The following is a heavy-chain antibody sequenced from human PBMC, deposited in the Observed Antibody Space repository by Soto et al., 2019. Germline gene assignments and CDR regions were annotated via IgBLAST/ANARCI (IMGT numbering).Heavy chain of an antibody. J-gene: IGHJ1*01. Sequence: SVKVSCKASGFTFTSSAVQWVRQARGQRLEWIGWIVVGSGNTNYAQRFQGRVTITADESTGTAYMELSSLRSEDTAVYYCARVGEYCGGACPQYFQHWGQGTLVTVSS. D-gene: IGHD2-21*02. V-gene: IGHV1-58*01. CDR1: GFTFTSSA. CDR2: IVVGSGNT. CDR3: ARVGEYCGGACPQYFQH.